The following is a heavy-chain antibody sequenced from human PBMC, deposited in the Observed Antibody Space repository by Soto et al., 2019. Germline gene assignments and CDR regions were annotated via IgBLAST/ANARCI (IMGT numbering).Heavy chain of an antibody. Sequence: EVQLVESGGGLVQPGGSLRLSCAASGFTFSSYSMNWVRQAPGQGLEWVSYISSSSSTIYYAGSVKGRFTISRDNAKNSLYMQMNSLRAEDTAVYYCARDRTSIAARFYYYYMDVWGKGTTVTVSS. V-gene: IGHV3-48*01. CDR2: ISSSSSTI. CDR3: ARDRTSIAARFYYYYMDV. J-gene: IGHJ6*03. CDR1: GFTFSSYS. D-gene: IGHD6-6*01.